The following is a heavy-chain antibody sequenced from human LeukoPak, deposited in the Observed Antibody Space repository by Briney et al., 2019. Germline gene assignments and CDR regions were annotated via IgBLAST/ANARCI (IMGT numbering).Heavy chain of an antibody. V-gene: IGHV1-2*02. Sequence: ASVKVSCKASGYSFTSYGISWVRQAPGQGLEWMGWINPNSGGTNYAQKFQGRVTMTRDTSISTAYMELSRLRSDDTAVYYCARDSDGYSSSGDNWFDPWGQGTLVTVSS. CDR2: INPNSGGT. CDR3: ARDSDGYSSSGDNWFDP. J-gene: IGHJ5*02. D-gene: IGHD5-18*01. CDR1: GYSFTSYG.